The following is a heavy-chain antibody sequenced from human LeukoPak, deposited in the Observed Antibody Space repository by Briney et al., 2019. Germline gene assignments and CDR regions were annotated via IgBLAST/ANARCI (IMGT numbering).Heavy chain of an antibody. CDR2: IYYSGST. J-gene: IGHJ5*02. CDR1: GGSISSDY. V-gene: IGHV4-59*01. Sequence: PSETLSLTCTVSGGSISSDYWSWIRQPPGKGLEWSGYIYYSGSTNYNPSLKSRVTISVDTSKNQFSLKLSSVTAADTAVYYCARGYCSSTSCYRWFDPWGQGTLVTVSS. CDR3: ARGYCSSTSCYRWFDP. D-gene: IGHD2-2*02.